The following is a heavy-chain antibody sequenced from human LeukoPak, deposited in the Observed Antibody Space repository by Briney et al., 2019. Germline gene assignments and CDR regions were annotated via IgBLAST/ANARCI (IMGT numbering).Heavy chain of an antibody. D-gene: IGHD4-11*01. J-gene: IGHJ4*02. CDR1: VYTFTHYY. CDR2: INPNSGET. CDR3: ARDRDYSNTERGFDY. Sequence: GASVTVSCKPSVYTFTHYYIHWVRQAPGQGREWMGWINPNSGETNSAQKFQGRVTMTGDTSISTAYMELRRVTSDDTAVYYCARDRDYSNTERGFDYWGQGTLVTVSS. V-gene: IGHV1-2*02.